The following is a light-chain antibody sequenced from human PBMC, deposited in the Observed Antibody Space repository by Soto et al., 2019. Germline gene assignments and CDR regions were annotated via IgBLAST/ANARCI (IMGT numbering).Light chain of an antibody. Sequence: EIVLTQSPATLSLSPGERATLSCRASQSVSSFLAWYQQKPGQAPRLLIYDASNRATGIPARFSGSESGTDFTLNISSLEPEDFAVYYCQQRSNWPPPFTFGPGTRVDIK. CDR3: QQRSNWPPPFT. CDR1: QSVSSF. CDR2: DAS. V-gene: IGKV3-11*01. J-gene: IGKJ3*01.